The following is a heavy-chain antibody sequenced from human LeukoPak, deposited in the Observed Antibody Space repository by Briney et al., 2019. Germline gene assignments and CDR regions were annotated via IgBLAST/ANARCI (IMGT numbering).Heavy chain of an antibody. Sequence: ASVKVSCKASGYTFRGNYIHWLRPAPGQGLEWMGWIDANNGDTKSAQKFQGRVTMSRDTSISTAYMDLSSLSPDDAAVYYCARDPSSVTLYFFDYWGQGTLVTVSS. CDR1: GYTFRGNY. J-gene: IGHJ4*02. CDR3: ARDPSSVTLYFFDY. D-gene: IGHD4-11*01. CDR2: IDANNGDT. V-gene: IGHV1-2*02.